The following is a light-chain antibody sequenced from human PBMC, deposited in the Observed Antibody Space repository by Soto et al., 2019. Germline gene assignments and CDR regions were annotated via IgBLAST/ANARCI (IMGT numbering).Light chain of an antibody. Sequence: PGKRAALSCRASQSVSTLLAWYQQKPGQPPRLLIYDASKRATGIPARFSGSGSGTDFTLTISSLEPEDSAVYYCHQRSNWPPSFGPGTTVDIK. V-gene: IGKV3-11*01. CDR3: HQRSNWPPS. J-gene: IGKJ3*01. CDR2: DAS. CDR1: QSVSTL.